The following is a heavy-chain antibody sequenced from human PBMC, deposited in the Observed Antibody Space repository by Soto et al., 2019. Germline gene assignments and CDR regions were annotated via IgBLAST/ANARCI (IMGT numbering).Heavy chain of an antibody. CDR2: IYYSGST. Sequence: SETLSRTCTVSGGCISSGPNYWSWMRQHPEIGLEWIGYIYYSGSTYYNPSLKSRVTISLDTSKNQFSLKLISVTAADTAVYYCERDMNFENAGGSYYYVKDGWGQGITVTV. CDR3: ERDMNFENAGGSYYYVKDG. V-gene: IGHV4-31*03. D-gene: IGHD1-1*01. J-gene: IGHJ6*01. CDR1: GGCISSGPNY.